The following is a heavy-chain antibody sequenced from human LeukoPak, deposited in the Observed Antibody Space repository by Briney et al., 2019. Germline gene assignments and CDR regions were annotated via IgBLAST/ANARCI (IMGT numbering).Heavy chain of an antibody. CDR3: ARDVFGSEYPFDF. CDR2: ITSSSSYI. D-gene: IGHD2-2*01. Sequence: GGSLRLSCTASGFTFSTYSMNWVRQAPGKGLEWVSLITSSSSYIYYADSLKGRFTISRDNARNSLYLHMNSLRAEDTAVYYCARDVFGSEYPFDFWGQGTLVTVSS. J-gene: IGHJ4*02. CDR1: GFTFSTYS. V-gene: IGHV3-21*01.